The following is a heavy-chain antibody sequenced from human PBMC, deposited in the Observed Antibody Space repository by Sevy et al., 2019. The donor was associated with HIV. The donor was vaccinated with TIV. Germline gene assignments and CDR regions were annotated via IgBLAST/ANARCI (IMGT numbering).Heavy chain of an antibody. J-gene: IGHJ6*02. CDR1: GYTFTSYG. CDR3: ARDRGITMVRGVSYYYGMDV. D-gene: IGHD3-10*01. Sequence: ASVKVSCKASGYTFTSYGISWVRQAPGQWLEWMGWISAYNGNTNYAQKLQGRVTMTTDTSTSTAYMELRSLRSDDTAVYYCARDRGITMVRGVSYYYGMDVWGQGTTVTVSS. V-gene: IGHV1-18*01. CDR2: ISAYNGNT.